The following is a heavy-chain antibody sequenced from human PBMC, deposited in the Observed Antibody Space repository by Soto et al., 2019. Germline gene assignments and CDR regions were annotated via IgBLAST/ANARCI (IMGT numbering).Heavy chain of an antibody. CDR2: IYSGGST. Sequence: GSLRLSCAASGFTVSSNYMSWVRQAPGKGLEWVSVIYSGGSTYYADSVKGRFTISRHNSKNTLYLQMNSLRAEDTAIYYCARDPYYDSSGYLASNGMDVWGQGTTVTVSS. J-gene: IGHJ6*02. D-gene: IGHD3-22*01. V-gene: IGHV3-53*04. CDR3: ARDPYYDSSGYLASNGMDV. CDR1: GFTVSSNY.